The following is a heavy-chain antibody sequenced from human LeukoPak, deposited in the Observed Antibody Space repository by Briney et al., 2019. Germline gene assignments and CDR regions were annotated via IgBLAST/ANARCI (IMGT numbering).Heavy chain of an antibody. CDR2: SSGSGGST. CDR3: AKLQHTGYDLARGFDY. CDR1: GFTVSSNY. D-gene: IGHD5-12*01. J-gene: IGHJ4*02. V-gene: IGHV3-23*01. Sequence: GGSLRLSCAASGFTVSSNYMSWVRQAPGKGLEWVSASSGSGGSTYYADSVKGRFTISRDNSKNTLYLQMNSLRAEDTALYYCAKLQHTGYDLARGFDYWGQGTLVTVSS.